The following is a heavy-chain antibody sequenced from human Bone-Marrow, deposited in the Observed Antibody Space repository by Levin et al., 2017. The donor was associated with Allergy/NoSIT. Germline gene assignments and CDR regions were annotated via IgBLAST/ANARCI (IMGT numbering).Heavy chain of an antibody. CDR2: ISGSGERT. D-gene: IGHD6-6*01. Sequence: HPGGSLRLSCATSGFTFSTYAMSWVRQAPGKGLEWVSTISGSGERTFYADSVKGRFTISRDNFENTLFLEMNNLGADDTAVYYCANNWWSSSSEYFQHWGQGTLATVSS. J-gene: IGHJ1*01. CDR1: GFTFSTYA. CDR3: ANNWWSSSSEYFQH. V-gene: IGHV3-23*01.